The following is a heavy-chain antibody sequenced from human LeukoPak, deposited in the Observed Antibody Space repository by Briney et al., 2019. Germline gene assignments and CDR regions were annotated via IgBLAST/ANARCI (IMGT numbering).Heavy chain of an antibody. CDR2: MNPNSGNT. Sequence: ASVEVSCKASGYTFTSYDINWVRQATGQGLEWMGWMNPNSGNTGYAQKFQGRVTITRNTSISTAYMELSSLRSEDTAVYYCARGGASSIAGNEGFDYWGQGTLVTVSS. V-gene: IGHV1-8*03. CDR1: GYTFTSYD. D-gene: IGHD6-6*01. CDR3: ARGGASSIAGNEGFDY. J-gene: IGHJ4*02.